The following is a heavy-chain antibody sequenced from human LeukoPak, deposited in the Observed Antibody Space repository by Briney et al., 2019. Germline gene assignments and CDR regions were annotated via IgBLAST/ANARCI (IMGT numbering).Heavy chain of an antibody. J-gene: IGHJ4*02. V-gene: IGHV4-61*02. CDR1: GGSISSGSYY. CDR2: IYTSGST. Sequence: PPETLSLTCTVSGGSISSGSYYWSWIRQPAGKGLEWIGRIYTSGSTNYNPSLKSRVTISVDTSKNQFSLKLSSVTAADTAVYYCAREISSSGWHFDYWGQGTLVTVSS. CDR3: AREISSSGWHFDY. D-gene: IGHD6-19*01.